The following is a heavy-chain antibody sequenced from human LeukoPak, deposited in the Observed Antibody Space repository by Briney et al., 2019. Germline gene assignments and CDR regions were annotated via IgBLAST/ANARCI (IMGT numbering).Heavy chain of an antibody. CDR2: INPSGGST. Sequence: ASVKVSCKASGYTFTSYYMHWVRQAPGQGLEWMGIINPSGGSTSYAQKFQGRVTMTRGMSTSTVYMELSSLRSEDTAVYYCARPQRGVGATIADAFDIWGQGTMVTVSS. D-gene: IGHD1-26*01. J-gene: IGHJ3*02. CDR1: GYTFTSYY. V-gene: IGHV1-46*01. CDR3: ARPQRGVGATIADAFDI.